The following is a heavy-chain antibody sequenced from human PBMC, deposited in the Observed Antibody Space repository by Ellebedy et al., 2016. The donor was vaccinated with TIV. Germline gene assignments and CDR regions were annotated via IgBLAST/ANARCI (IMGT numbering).Heavy chain of an antibody. CDR2: IFYSGNT. CDR3: ARPNDYQNWFDP. D-gene: IGHD5-12*01. J-gene: IGHJ5*02. V-gene: IGHV4-39*01. CDR1: GGSISTSSYY. Sequence: SETLSLXXTVSGGSISTSSYYWAWIRQPPGKGLEWIGNIFYSGNTHYNPSLKGRVTMSVDTSKNQFSLKLSSVTAADTAVYYCARPNDYQNWFDPWGQGTLVTVSS.